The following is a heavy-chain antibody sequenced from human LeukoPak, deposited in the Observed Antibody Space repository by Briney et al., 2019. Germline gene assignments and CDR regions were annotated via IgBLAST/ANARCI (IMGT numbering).Heavy chain of an antibody. CDR2: IWYDGSNK. J-gene: IGHJ5*02. D-gene: IGHD1-26*01. CDR1: GFTFSSYG. Sequence: PGRSLRLSCAASGFTFSSYGIHWVRQAPGKGLEWVAVIWYDGSNKYYADSVKGRFTISRDNSKNTLYLQMNSLRAEDTAVYYCARDLRAGAADPWGQGTLVTVSS. CDR3: ARDLRAGAADP. V-gene: IGHV3-33*01.